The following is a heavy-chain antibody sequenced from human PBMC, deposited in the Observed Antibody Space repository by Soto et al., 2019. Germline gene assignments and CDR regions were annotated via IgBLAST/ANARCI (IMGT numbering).Heavy chain of an antibody. J-gene: IGHJ6*02. CDR3: VRGLYYDVWRGYFDYYYYYGMDV. Sequence: QVQLVQSGAEVKKPGASVKVSCKASGYTFTSYGISWVRQAPGQGLEWMGWISAYNGNTNYAQKLQGRVTMSTDTSTSTAYMELRSLRSDDTSVYYCVRGLYYDVWRGYFDYYYYYGMDVWGQVTTVSVSS. CDR2: ISAYNGNT. V-gene: IGHV1-18*01. CDR1: GYTFTSYG. D-gene: IGHD3-3*01.